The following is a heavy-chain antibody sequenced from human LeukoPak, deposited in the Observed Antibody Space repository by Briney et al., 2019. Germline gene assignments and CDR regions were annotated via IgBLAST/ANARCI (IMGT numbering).Heavy chain of an antibody. V-gene: IGHV1-46*01. CDR2: INPSGGST. CDR3: ARGSSGVNWFDP. CDR1: GYTFTTYA. J-gene: IGHJ5*02. D-gene: IGHD6-13*01. Sequence: ASVKVSCKASGYTFTTYAMNWVRQAPGQGLGWMGMINPSGGSTSYAQKFQGRVTMTTDTSTSTAYMELRSLRSDDTAVYYCARGSSGVNWFDPWGQGTLVTASS.